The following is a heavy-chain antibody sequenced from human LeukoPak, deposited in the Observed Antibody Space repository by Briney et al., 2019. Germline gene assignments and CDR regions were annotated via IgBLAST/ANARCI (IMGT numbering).Heavy chain of an antibody. D-gene: IGHD1-14*01. V-gene: IGHV3-9*01. Sequence: TGGSLRLSCAASGFTFDDYAMHWVRQAPGKGLEWVSGISWNSGRINYADSVKGRFTISRDSAKNTLYLQMNSLRAEDTAVYYCARVSVGRYYFDNWGQGTPVTVS. J-gene: IGHJ4*02. CDR1: GFTFDDYA. CDR3: ARVSVGRYYFDN. CDR2: ISWNSGRI.